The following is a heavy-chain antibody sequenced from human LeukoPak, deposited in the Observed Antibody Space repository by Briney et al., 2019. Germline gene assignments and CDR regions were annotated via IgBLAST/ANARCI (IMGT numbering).Heavy chain of an antibody. J-gene: IGHJ4*02. D-gene: IGHD6-19*01. CDR1: GFPFSSYG. V-gene: IGHV3-33*01. CDR3: ARDLSAAFDF. Sequence: GTSLRLSCAASGFPFSSYGMHWVRQAPGKGLEWVARLVYDARSDYANSVKGRFSISRDDSKNTLFLDIGNLRVEDTALYYCARDLSAAFDFWGQGVLVTVSS. CDR2: LVYDARS.